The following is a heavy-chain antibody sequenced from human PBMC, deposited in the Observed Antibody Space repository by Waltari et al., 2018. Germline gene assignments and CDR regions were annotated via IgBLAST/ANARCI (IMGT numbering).Heavy chain of an antibody. D-gene: IGHD6-6*01. J-gene: IGHJ4*02. CDR3: AAVAAQGNF. CDR2: IYYAGST. V-gene: IGHV4-39*01. Sequence: QLHLQESGPGLVRPSETLSLTCTVSGGSLSRSPLYWGWIRQPPGKGLEWIGSIYYAGSTYYNPSLKSRITMSVDTSKNQFSLKLTSVTAADTAVYFCAAVAAQGNFWGQGFLVTVSS. CDR1: GGSLSRSPLY.